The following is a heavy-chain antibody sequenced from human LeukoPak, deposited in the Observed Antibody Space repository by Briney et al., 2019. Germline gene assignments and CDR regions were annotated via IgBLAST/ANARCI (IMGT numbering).Heavy chain of an antibody. CDR1: GGSISSSSYY. D-gene: IGHD2-15*01. CDR2: IYYSGST. J-gene: IGHJ4*02. Sequence: PSETLSLTCTVSGGSISSSSYYWGWLRQPPGKGLEWIGSIYYSGSTYYNPSLKSRVTISVDTSKNQFSLKLSSVTAAGTAVYYCARLTGTVYDIVVVRGYWGQGTLVTVSS. V-gene: IGHV4-39*01. CDR3: ARLTGTVYDIVVVRGY.